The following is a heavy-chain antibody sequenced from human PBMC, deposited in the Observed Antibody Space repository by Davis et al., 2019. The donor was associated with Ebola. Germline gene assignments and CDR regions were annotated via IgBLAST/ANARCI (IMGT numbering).Heavy chain of an antibody. J-gene: IGHJ4*02. CDR1: GFIFSSYV. CDR3: ARDHSSSTSFDY. Sequence: GGSLRLSCAASGFIFSSYVIHWVRQAPGKGLEWVAFIRSDGINRYYADSVKGRFTISRDNSKNTVDLQMNSLRREDTAVYYCARDHSSSTSFDYWGQGTLVTVSS. V-gene: IGHV3-30*02. CDR2: IRSDGINR. D-gene: IGHD6-6*01.